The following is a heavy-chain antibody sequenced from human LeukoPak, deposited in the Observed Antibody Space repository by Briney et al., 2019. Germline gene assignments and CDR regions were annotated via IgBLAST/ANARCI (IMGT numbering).Heavy chain of an antibody. J-gene: IGHJ4*02. CDR3: ARETIRSGGYELDY. CDR1: GFTFSSYE. D-gene: IGHD3-10*01. Sequence: GGSLRLSCAASGFTFSSYEMNWVRQAPGKGLEWVSYISSSGSTIYYADSVKGRFTISRDNAKNSLYLQMNSLRAEDTAVYYCARETIRSGGYELDYWGQGTLVTVSS. CDR2: ISSSGSTI. V-gene: IGHV3-48*03.